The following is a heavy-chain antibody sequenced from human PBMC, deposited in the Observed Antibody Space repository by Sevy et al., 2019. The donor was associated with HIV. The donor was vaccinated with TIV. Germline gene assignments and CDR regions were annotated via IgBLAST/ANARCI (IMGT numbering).Heavy chain of an antibody. CDR3: ARAGSSSWPKTGG. CDR2: ISSSGSTI. Sequence: GGSLRLSCAASGFTFSSYEMNWVRQAPGKGLEWVSYISSSGSTIYYADSVKGRFTISRDNAKNSPYLQMNSLRAEDTAVYYCARAGSSSWPKTGGWGQGTLVTVSS. CDR1: GFTFSSYE. J-gene: IGHJ4*02. D-gene: IGHD6-13*01. V-gene: IGHV3-48*03.